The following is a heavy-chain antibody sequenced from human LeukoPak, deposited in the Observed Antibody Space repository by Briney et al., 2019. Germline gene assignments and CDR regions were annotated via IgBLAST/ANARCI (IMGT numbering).Heavy chain of an antibody. CDR3: AKDYCSGGSCHFDY. CDR2: ISYDGSNK. CDR1: GFTFSSYG. Sequence: GRSLRLSCAASGFTFSSYGMHWVRQAPGKGLEWVAVISYDGSNKYYADSVKGRFTISRDNSKNTLYLQMNSLRAEDTAVYYCAKDYCSGGSCHFDYWGQGTLVTVSS. D-gene: IGHD2-15*01. V-gene: IGHV3-30*18. J-gene: IGHJ4*02.